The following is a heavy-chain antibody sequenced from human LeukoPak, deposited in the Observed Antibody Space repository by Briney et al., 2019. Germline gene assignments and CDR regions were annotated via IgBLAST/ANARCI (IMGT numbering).Heavy chain of an antibody. CDR1: GFTFISYW. CDR3: ARDMAAAGDY. CDR2: ISQDGTES. J-gene: IGHJ4*02. V-gene: IGHV3-7*01. D-gene: IGHD6-13*01. Sequence: GGSLRLSCVASGFTFISYWMTWVRQAPGKGLEWVAQISQDGTESYPVDSVRGRFTISRDNAKNSVYLQMNSLRPEDTAVYYCARDMAAAGDYWGQGTLVTVSS.